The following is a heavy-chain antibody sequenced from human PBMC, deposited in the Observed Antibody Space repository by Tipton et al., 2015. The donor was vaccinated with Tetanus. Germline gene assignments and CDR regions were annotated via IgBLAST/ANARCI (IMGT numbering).Heavy chain of an antibody. V-gene: IGHV3-30*18. D-gene: IGHD2-2*01. CDR3: AKDFGPSARVPDFDY. CDR2: ISYDGSNK. CDR1: GFTFSSYG. J-gene: IGHJ4*02. Sequence: SLRLSCAASGFTFSSYGMHWVRQAPGKGLEWVAVISYDGSNKYYADSVKGRFTTSRDNSKNALYLQMNSLRAEDTAVYYCAKDFGPSARVPDFDYWGLGTLVTVSS.